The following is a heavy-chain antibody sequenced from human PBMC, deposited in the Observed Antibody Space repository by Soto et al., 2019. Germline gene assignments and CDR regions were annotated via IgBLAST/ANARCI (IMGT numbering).Heavy chain of an antibody. V-gene: IGHV4-30-4*01. J-gene: IGHJ6*02. Sequence: PSETLSLTCTVSGDSISSGNKYWSWIRQAPGKGLEWIGYIFSSGTTYYNPSLKSRLTMSLDTSQNQFSLRLASVTDADSAVYYCARVQSKFDYYYAMDVWGQGTTVTVSS. CDR3: ARVQSKFDYYYAMDV. D-gene: IGHD3-16*01. CDR1: GDSISSGNKY. CDR2: IFSSGTT.